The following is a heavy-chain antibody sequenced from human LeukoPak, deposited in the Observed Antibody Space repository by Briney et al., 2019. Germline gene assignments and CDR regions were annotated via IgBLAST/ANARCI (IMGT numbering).Heavy chain of an antibody. V-gene: IGHV3-30*03. J-gene: IGHJ4*02. CDR2: MSYDGTEK. CDR3: ARGRGEVPAAMY. Sequence: GGSLRLSCAASGFTFSGYGMHWVRQAPGKGLEWVAVMSYDGTEKSSADSVKGRFTISRDNSKNTLFLQMNSLRADDTAVYYCARGRGEVPAAMYWGQGTLVTVSS. CDR1: GFTFSGYG. D-gene: IGHD2-2*01.